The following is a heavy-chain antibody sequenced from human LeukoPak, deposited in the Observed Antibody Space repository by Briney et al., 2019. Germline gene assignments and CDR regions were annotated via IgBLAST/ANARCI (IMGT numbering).Heavy chain of an antibody. CDR3: ARGRGSWNYY. CDR1: GGSFSGYY. D-gene: IGHD1-7*01. V-gene: IGHV4-34*01. J-gene: IGHJ4*02. Sequence: MSSETLPLTCAVYGGSFSGYYWSWIRQPPGKGLEWIGEINHSGSTNYNPSLKSRVTISVDTSKNQFSLKLSSVTAADTAVYYCARGRGSWNYYWGQGTLVTVSS. CDR2: INHSGST.